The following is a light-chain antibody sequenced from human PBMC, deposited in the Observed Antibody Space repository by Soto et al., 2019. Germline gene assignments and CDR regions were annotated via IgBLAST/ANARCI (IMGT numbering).Light chain of an antibody. Sequence: DIVMTQSPATLSVSPGERATLSCRASQSVSYNLAWYQQKPGQAPRLLIYGASTRATGIPARFTGSGSGTDFTLTISSLQSEDFATYYCQQYNTYSWTFGQGTKVELK. CDR3: QQYNTYSWT. CDR2: GAS. V-gene: IGKV3-15*01. CDR1: QSVSYN. J-gene: IGKJ1*01.